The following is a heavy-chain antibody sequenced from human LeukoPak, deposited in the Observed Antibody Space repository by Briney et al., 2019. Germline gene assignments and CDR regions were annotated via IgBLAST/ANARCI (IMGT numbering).Heavy chain of an antibody. D-gene: IGHD4-11*01. Sequence: SETLSLTCTVSGGSMSPYHWGWIRQPPGKGLEWIGEINHSGSTNYNPSLKSRVTISVDTSKNQFSLKLSSVTAADTAVYYCARRVNSTVLYYFDYWGQGTLVTVSS. V-gene: IGHV4-34*01. CDR2: INHSGST. CDR3: ARRVNSTVLYYFDY. J-gene: IGHJ4*02. CDR1: GGSMSPYH.